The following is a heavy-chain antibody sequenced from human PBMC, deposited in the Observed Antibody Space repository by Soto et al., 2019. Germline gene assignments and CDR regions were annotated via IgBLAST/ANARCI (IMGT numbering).Heavy chain of an antibody. J-gene: IGHJ6*03. CDR3: AREGERQQPLYYYYYMDV. V-gene: IGHV3-33*01. CDR1: GFTFSSYG. D-gene: IGHD6-13*01. Sequence: GGSLRLSCAASGFTFSSYGMHWVRQAPGKGLEWVAVMWYDGSNKYYADSVKGRFTISRDNSKNTLYLQMNSLRAEDTAVYYCAREGERQQPLYYYYYMDVWGKGTTVTVSS. CDR2: MWYDGSNK.